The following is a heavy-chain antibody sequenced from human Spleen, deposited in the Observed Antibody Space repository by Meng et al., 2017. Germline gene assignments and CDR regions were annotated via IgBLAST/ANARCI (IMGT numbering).Heavy chain of an antibody. CDR1: GYTFTSYA. Sequence: ASVKVSCKASGYTFTSYAMHWVRQAPGQRLEWMGWINAGNGNTKYSQKFQGRVTITRDTSASTAYMELSSLRSEDTAVYYCATGVSIGDISGSWGQGTLVTVSS. V-gene: IGHV1-3*01. J-gene: IGHJ5*02. CDR3: ATGVSIGDISGS. CDR2: INAGNGNT. D-gene: IGHD3-10*01.